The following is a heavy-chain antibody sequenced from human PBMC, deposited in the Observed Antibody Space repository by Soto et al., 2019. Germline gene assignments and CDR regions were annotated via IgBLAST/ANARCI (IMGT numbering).Heavy chain of an antibody. CDR2: IGSSSGSI. V-gene: IGHV3-48*01. Sequence: GSLRLSCAASGFTFSSYSMNWVRQAPGKGLEWISYIGSSSGSIYYADSVKGRFTISRDNAKNSVYLQMNSLRAEDTAVYYCARDHTDYYDSSGYPDYWGQGTLVTVSS. J-gene: IGHJ4*02. D-gene: IGHD3-22*01. CDR3: ARDHTDYYDSSGYPDY. CDR1: GFTFSSYS.